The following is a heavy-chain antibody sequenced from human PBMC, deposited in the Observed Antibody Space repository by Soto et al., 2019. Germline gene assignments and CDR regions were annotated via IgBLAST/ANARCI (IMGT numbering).Heavy chain of an antibody. CDR3: ARDRGYR. CDR2: IYSGGST. V-gene: IGHV3-66*01. D-gene: IGHD5-12*01. J-gene: IGHJ3*01. CDR1: GFSVGDNY. Sequence: EVQLVESGGGLVQPGGSLRLSCAASGFSVGDNYMKWVRQAPGKGLEWVSLIYSGGSTFYADSVKGRFTISRDNSKNTLFLQTNNLRVDDTAVYDCARDRGYRWGQGTMVTVSA.